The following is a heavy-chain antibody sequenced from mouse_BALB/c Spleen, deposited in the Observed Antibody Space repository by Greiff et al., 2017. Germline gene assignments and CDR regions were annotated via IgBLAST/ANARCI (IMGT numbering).Heavy chain of an antibody. V-gene: IGHV2-6-4*01. CDR2: IWGGGST. J-gene: IGHJ4*01. CDR3: ARNLGTVVATDAMDY. Sequence: VKLQESGPGLVAPSQSLSITCTVSGFSLTSYGVHWVRQPPGKGLEWLGMIWGGGSTDYNSALKSRLSISKDNSKSQVFLKMNSLQTDDTAMYYCARNLGTVVATDAMDYWGQGTSVTVSS. D-gene: IGHD1-1*01. CDR1: GFSLTSYG.